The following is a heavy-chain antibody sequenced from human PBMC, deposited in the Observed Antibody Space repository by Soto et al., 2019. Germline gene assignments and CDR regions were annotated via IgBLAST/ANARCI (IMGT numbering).Heavy chain of an antibody. Sequence: VQLVESGGGLVQPGRSLRLSCAASGFTFDDYAMHWVRQAPGKGLEWVSGISWNSGSIGYADSVKGRFTISRDNAKNSLYLQMNSLRAEDTALYYCAKDMLSDTAMGGFDYWGQGTLVTVSS. D-gene: IGHD5-18*01. CDR2: ISWNSGSI. CDR1: GFTFDDYA. J-gene: IGHJ4*02. V-gene: IGHV3-9*01. CDR3: AKDMLSDTAMGGFDY.